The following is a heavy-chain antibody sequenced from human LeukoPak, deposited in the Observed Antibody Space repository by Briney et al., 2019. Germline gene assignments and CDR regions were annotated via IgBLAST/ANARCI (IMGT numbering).Heavy chain of an antibody. CDR1: GYTFTDYY. D-gene: IGHD6-13*01. CDR3: ARGRTPAGGRVLDGY. V-gene: IGHV1-2*02. CDR2: INPNSGGT. J-gene: IGHJ4*02. Sequence: ASVNVSCKASGYTFTDYYMHWVRQAPGQGLEWMGFINPNSGGTDYAQKSQGRVTMTRDTSISTAYMELSSLTSDDTAIYYCARGRTPAGGRVLDGYWGQGTLVTVSS.